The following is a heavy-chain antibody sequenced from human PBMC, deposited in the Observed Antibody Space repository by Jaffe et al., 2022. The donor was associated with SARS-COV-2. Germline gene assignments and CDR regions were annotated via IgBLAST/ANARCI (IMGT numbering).Heavy chain of an antibody. J-gene: IGHJ6*03. D-gene: IGHD3-22*01. V-gene: IGHV3-48*01. CDR2: ISSSSSTI. Sequence: EVQLVESGGGLVQPGGSLRLSCAASGFTFSSYSMNWVRQAPGKGLEWVSYISSSSSTIYYADSVKGRFTISRDNAKNSLYLQMNSLRAEDTAVYYCARVTYDSSGYYSSYYYMDVWGKGTTVTVSS. CDR3: ARVTYDSSGYYSSYYYMDV. CDR1: GFTFSSYS.